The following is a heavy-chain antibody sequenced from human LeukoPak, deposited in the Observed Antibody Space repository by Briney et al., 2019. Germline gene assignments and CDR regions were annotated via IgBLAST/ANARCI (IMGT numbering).Heavy chain of an antibody. V-gene: IGHV4-61*02. CDR1: GGSISSGSYY. CDR3: AREKAARLDY. CDR2: IYTSGST. J-gene: IGHJ4*02. D-gene: IGHD6-6*01. Sequence: SETLFLTCTVSGGSISSGSYYWSWIRQPAGKGLEWIGRIYTSGSTNYNPSLKSRVTISVDTSKNQFSLKLSSVTAADTAVYYCAREKAARLDYWGQGTLVTVSS.